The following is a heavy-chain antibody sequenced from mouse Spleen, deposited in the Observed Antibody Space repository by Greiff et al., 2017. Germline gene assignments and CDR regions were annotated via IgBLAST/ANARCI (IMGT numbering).Heavy chain of an antibody. D-gene: IGHD1-1*01. CDR2: INPSNGGT. J-gene: IGHJ4*01. CDR1: GYTFTSYY. V-gene: IGHV1S81*02. Sequence: QVQLQQSRAELVKPGASVKLSCKASGYTFTSYYMYWVKQRPGQGLEWIGEINPSNGGTNFNEKFKSKATLTVDKSSSTAYMQLSSLTSEDSAVYYCTRRLTVDYAMDYWGQGTSVTVSS. CDR3: TRRLTVDYAMDY.